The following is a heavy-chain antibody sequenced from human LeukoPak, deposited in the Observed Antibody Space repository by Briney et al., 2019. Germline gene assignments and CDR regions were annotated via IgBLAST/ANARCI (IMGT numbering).Heavy chain of an antibody. CDR3: ARDWNQLLLDY. J-gene: IGHJ4*02. CDR2: ISYDGSNK. V-gene: IGHV3-30-3*01. Sequence: PGGSLRLSCAASGFTFSSYAMHWVPEAPGKGLEGVAVISYDGSNKYYADSVKGRFTISRDNSKNTLYLQMNSLRAEDTAVYYCARDWNQLLLDYWGQGNLVTVSS. CDR1: GFTFSSYA. D-gene: IGHD2-2*01.